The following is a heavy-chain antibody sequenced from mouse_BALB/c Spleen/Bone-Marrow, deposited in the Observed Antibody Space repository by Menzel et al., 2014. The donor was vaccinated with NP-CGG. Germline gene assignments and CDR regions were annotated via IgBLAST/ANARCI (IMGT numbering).Heavy chain of an antibody. CDR2: IIPYTGDT. D-gene: IGHD1-1*01. J-gene: IGHJ1*01. V-gene: IGHV1-37*01. CDR1: GYSFTGYF. Sequence: VHVKQSGPELVKPGASVKISCKASGYSFTGYFMNWVKQSHGTSLEWIGRIIPYTGDTFYNQKFKGKATLTVDKSSSTAHMELLSLTSEDSAVYYCGRSGYYGSSYFDVWGAGTTVTVSS. CDR3: GRSGYYGSSYFDV.